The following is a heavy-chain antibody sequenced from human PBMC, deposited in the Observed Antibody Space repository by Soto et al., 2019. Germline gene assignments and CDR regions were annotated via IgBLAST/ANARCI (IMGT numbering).Heavy chain of an antibody. D-gene: IGHD3-10*01. J-gene: IGHJ6*03. CDR3: GKEWRVVLDP. V-gene: IGHV3-7*01. CDR1: GFTSNSYW. Sequence: EVQLAESGGGLVQPGASLRLSCAASGFTSNSYWMHWVRQAPGKGLEWVANVKQDGSEKNYVDPVKGRSTVSRDNAKNSRYLQITALGAEDPVVNYLGKEWRVVLDPWAKG. CDR2: VKQDGSEK.